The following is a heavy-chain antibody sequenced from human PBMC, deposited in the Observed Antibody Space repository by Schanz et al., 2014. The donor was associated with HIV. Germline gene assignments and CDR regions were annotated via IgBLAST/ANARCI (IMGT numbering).Heavy chain of an antibody. CDR2: IWYDGTDK. D-gene: IGHD5-12*01. CDR3: ARDVGGYVDHYGLDV. CDR1: GFTFSSHG. J-gene: IGHJ6*02. V-gene: IGHV3-33*01. Sequence: QVQLVESGGGVVQPGRSLRLSCAASGFTFSSHGMHWVRQAPGKGLEWVAVIWYDGTDKYYAGSVKGRFTISRDNSQNTMYLQMNRLRAEDTAVYYCARDVGGYVDHYGLDVWGQGTTVTVSS.